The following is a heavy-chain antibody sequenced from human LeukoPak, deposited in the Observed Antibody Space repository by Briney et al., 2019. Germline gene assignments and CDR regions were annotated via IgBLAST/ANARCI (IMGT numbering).Heavy chain of an antibody. CDR2: IKQDGSEK. D-gene: IGHD2-15*01. CDR3: ARALGYCSGGSCYNWFDP. V-gene: IGHV3-7*01. CDR1: GFTFSSYW. J-gene: IGHJ5*02. Sequence: SGGSLRLSCAASGFTFSSYWMSWVRQAPGKGLEWVANIKQDGSEKYYVDSEKGRFTISRDNAKNSLYLQMNSLRAEDTAVYYCARALGYCSGGSCYNWFDPWGQGTLVTVSS.